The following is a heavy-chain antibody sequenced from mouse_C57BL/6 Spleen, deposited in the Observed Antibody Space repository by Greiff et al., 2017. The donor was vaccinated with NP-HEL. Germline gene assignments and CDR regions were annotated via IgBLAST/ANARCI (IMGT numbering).Heavy chain of an antibody. CDR3: ARGYYDSSYSYYFDY. J-gene: IGHJ2*01. CDR2: IDPSDSYT. V-gene: IGHV1-69*01. Sequence: QVQLQQPGAELVMPGASVKLSCKASGYTFTSYWMHWVKQRPGQGLEWIGEIDPSDSYTNYNQKFKGKSTLTVDKSSSTAYMQLSSLNSEDSAVYYCARGYYDSSYSYYFDYWGQGTTLTVSS. CDR1: GYTFTSYW. D-gene: IGHD1-1*01.